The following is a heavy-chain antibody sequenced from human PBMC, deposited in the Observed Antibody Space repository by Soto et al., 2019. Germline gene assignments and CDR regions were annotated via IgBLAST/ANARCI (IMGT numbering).Heavy chain of an antibody. CDR1: GISFSSTG. D-gene: IGHD3-10*02. CDR3: ARVVVRGVVYYGMKV. Sequence: CMSMRFSCTASGISFSSTGRHGGRHGQGEGLEWVAVISYDGLKKYYAEFVKGRFTISRDNIRNTVDFQMNRLRPEDTSVYYCARVVVRGVVYYGMKVWGQGTMVTVYS. J-gene: IGHJ6*02. CDR2: ISYDGLKK. V-gene: IGHV3-30*12.